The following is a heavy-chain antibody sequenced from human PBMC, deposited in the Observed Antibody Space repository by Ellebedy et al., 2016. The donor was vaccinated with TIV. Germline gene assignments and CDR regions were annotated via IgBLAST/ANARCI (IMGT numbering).Heavy chain of an antibody. J-gene: IGHJ4*02. V-gene: IGHV3-7*03. D-gene: IGHD4-17*01. Sequence: PGGSLRLSCAASGFTFSRSWMAWVRQAPGKGLEWVANIKQDGSEKYYVDSVKGRFTISRVNAENSLHLQMNSLRSEDTAVYYCARDSDGALDYWGQGTLVTVSS. CDR3: ARDSDGALDY. CDR2: IKQDGSEK. CDR1: GFTFSRSW.